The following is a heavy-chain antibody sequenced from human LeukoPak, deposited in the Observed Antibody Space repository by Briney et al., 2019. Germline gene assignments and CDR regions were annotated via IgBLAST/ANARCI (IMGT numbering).Heavy chain of an antibody. Sequence: SETLSLTCTVSGGSISSYYWSWIRQPPGKGLEWIGYIHYSGSTDYSPSLKSRITTSVDTSKNQFSLKLSSVTAADTAVYYCATADSTSWVDYWGQGTLVTVSS. CDR2: IHYSGST. CDR3: ATADSTSWVDY. D-gene: IGHD2-2*01. V-gene: IGHV4-59*01. CDR1: GGSISSYY. J-gene: IGHJ4*02.